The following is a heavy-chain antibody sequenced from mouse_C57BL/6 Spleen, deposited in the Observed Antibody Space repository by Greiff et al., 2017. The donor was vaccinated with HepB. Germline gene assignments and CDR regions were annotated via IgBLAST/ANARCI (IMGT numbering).Heavy chain of an antibody. J-gene: IGHJ3*01. D-gene: IGHD1-1*01. CDR2: ISDGGSYT. Sequence: EVKVEESGGGLVKPGGSLKLSCAASGFTFSSYAMSWVRQTPEKRLEWVATISDGGSYTYYPDNVKGRCTISRDNAKNNLYLQMSHLKSEDTAMYYCASYYGSSPWFAYWGQGTLVTVSA. V-gene: IGHV5-4*03. CDR3: ASYYGSSPWFAY. CDR1: GFTFSSYA.